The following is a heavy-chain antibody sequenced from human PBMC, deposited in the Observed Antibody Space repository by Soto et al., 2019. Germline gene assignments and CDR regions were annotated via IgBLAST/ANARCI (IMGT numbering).Heavy chain of an antibody. D-gene: IGHD3-10*01. Sequence: QVQLQESGPGLVKPSQTLSLTCTVSGGSISSGGYYWSWIRQHPGKGLEWVGYIYYSGSTYYNPSLTSRVTIPVDTSNNQFSLKLSCVTDADTAVYYCARTPRPTSYQSSGEAFDIWGQGTMVTVSS. CDR2: IYYSGST. CDR3: ARTPRPTSYQSSGEAFDI. CDR1: GGSISSGGYY. J-gene: IGHJ3*02. V-gene: IGHV4-31*03.